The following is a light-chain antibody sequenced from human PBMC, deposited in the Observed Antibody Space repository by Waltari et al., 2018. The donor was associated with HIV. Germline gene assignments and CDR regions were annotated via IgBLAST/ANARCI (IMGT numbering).Light chain of an antibody. CDR1: QDISNY. Sequence: IQMTQSPSSLSASVGDRVTITCQASQDISNYLNWYQQKTGKAPKLLIYDASNLETGVPSRFSGSGSGTDFAFTISSLQPEDIATYYCQQYDNLPLYTFGQGTKLEIK. CDR2: DAS. J-gene: IGKJ2*01. V-gene: IGKV1-33*01. CDR3: QQYDNLPLYT.